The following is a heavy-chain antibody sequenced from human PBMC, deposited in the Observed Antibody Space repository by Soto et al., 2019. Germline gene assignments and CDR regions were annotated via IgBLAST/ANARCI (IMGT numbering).Heavy chain of an antibody. J-gene: IGHJ5*02. CDR1: GFTFSSYA. Sequence: GGSLRLSCAASGFTFSSYAMSWVRQAPGMGLEWVSTISGGGSSTYSADSLKGRFTISRDNSKNTLYLQMNSLRVEDTAVYYCAKRPWFDPWGQGTLVTVYS. CDR3: AKRPWFDP. CDR2: ISGGGSST. V-gene: IGHV3-23*01.